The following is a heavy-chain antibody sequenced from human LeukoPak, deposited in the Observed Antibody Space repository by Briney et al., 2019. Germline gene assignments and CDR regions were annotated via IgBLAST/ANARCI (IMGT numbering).Heavy chain of an antibody. D-gene: IGHD6-19*01. CDR2: INPNSGGT. CDR1: GYTFTGYY. J-gene: IGHJ5*02. CDR3: ARVAGYSSGWYDPFDP. V-gene: IGHV1-2*02. Sequence: GASVKVSCKASGYTFTGYYMHWVRQAPGQGLEWMGWINPNSGGTNYAQKFQGRVTMTRDTSISTAYMELSRLRSDDTAVYYCARVAGYSSGWYDPFDPWGQGTLVTVSS.